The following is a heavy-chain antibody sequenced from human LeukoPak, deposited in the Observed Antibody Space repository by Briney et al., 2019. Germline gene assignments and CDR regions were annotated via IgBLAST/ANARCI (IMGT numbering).Heavy chain of an antibody. D-gene: IGHD3-16*01. Sequence: SVKVSCKASGGTFSSYAISWVRQAPGQGLEWMGGIIPIFGTANYAQKFQGRVTITADESTSTAYMELSSLRSEDTAVYYCARDSNPHYDYVWGSYNFWGQGTLVTVSS. CDR2: IIPIFGTA. V-gene: IGHV1-69*13. CDR3: ARDSNPHYDYVWGSYNF. CDR1: GGTFSSYA. J-gene: IGHJ4*02.